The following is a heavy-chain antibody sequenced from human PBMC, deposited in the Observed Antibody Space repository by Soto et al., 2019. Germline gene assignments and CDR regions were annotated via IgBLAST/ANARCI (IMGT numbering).Heavy chain of an antibody. CDR3: AKGGLGYCSGGSCYVYYYMDV. Sequence: QVQLVESGGGVVQPGRSLRLSCAASGFTFSSYGMHWVRQAPGKGLEWVAVISYDGSNKYYADSVKGRFTISRDNSKNTLYLQMNSLSAEDTAVYYCAKGGLGYCSGGSCYVYYYMDVWGKGTTVTVSS. D-gene: IGHD2-15*01. CDR1: GFTFSSYG. J-gene: IGHJ6*03. CDR2: ISYDGSNK. V-gene: IGHV3-30*18.